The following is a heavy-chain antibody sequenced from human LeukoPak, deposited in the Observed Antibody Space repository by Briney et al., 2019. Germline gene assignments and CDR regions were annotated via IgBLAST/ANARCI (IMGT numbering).Heavy chain of an antibody. V-gene: IGHV3-21*01. CDR2: ISSSSSYI. Sequence: GGSLRLSCAASGFTFSSYTMNWVRQAPGKGLEWVSSISSSSSYIYYADSVKGRFTISRDNSKNTLYLQMNSLRAEDTAVYYCARDTVGYCSSTSCQFRSLVQRWAYYYYYYMDVWGKGTTVTVSS. J-gene: IGHJ6*03. D-gene: IGHD2-2*01. CDR1: GFTFSSYT. CDR3: ARDTVGYCSSTSCQFRSLVQRWAYYYYYYMDV.